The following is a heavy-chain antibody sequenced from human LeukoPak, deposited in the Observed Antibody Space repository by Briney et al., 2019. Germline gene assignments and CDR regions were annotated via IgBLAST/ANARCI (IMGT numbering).Heavy chain of an antibody. CDR2: ISAYNGNT. D-gene: IGHD3-22*01. Sequence: GASVKVSCKASGYTFTSYGISWVRQAPGQGLEWMGWISAYNGNTNYAQKLQGRVPMTTDTSTSTAYMELRSLRSDDTAVYYCARVGYYDSSGYLTASSYWGQGTLVTVSS. J-gene: IGHJ4*02. CDR1: GYTFTSYG. V-gene: IGHV1-18*01. CDR3: ARVGYYDSSGYLTASSY.